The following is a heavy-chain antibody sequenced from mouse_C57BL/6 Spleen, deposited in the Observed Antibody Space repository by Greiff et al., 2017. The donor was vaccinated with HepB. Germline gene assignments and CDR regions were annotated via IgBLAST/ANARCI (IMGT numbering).Heavy chain of an antibody. V-gene: IGHV5-16*01. CDR1: GFTFSDYY. Sequence: EVKVVESEGGLVQPGSSMKLSCTASGFTFSDYYMAWVRQVPEKGLEWVANINYDGSSTYYLDSLKSRFIISRDNAKNILYLQMSSLKSEDTATYYCARDDGSSLDYWGQGTTLTVSS. J-gene: IGHJ2*01. D-gene: IGHD1-1*01. CDR3: ARDDGSSLDY. CDR2: INYDGSST.